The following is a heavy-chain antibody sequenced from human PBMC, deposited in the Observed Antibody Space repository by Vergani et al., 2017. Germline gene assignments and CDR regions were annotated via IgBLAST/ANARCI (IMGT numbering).Heavy chain of an antibody. CDR1: GYTFTSYD. V-gene: IGHV1-18*01. D-gene: IGHD5-24*01. Sequence: QVQLVQSGAEVKKPGASVKVSCKASGYTFTSYDVSWVRQAPGQGLEWMGWISAYNGNTNYAQKLQGRVTITTDTSTSTAYMELRSLRSDDTAVYYCARDPRDGYNYAGSADDDYWGQGTLVTVSS. CDR2: ISAYNGNT. CDR3: ARDPRDGYNYAGSADDDY. J-gene: IGHJ4*02.